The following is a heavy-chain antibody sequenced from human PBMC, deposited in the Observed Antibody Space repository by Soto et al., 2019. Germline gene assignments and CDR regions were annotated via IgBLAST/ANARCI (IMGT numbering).Heavy chain of an antibody. CDR3: AKNQGVELVPLATVDWFDP. D-gene: IGHD1-26*01. V-gene: IGHV3-23*01. CDR2: ISGSGFKK. Sequence: GSLRLSCAASGFIFENFGMSWVRQAPGKGLEWISSISGSGFKKYYADSVKGRFTISRDNSKSTVCLELNNLSAEDTAVYHCAKNQGVELVPLATVDWFDPWGQGSVVTVS. J-gene: IGHJ5*02. CDR1: GFIFENFG.